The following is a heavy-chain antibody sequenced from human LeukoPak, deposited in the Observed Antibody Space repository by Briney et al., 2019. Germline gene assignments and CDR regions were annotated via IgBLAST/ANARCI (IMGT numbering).Heavy chain of an antibody. CDR1: GGSISNTNW. Sequence: SETLSLTCGVSGGSISNTNWWTWFRQPPGKGLEWIGEVNLQGSTNYNPSLKSRVAISVDESENHISLKLTSVTAADTAVYYCAREGGPYRPLDYSGQGTLVTVAS. J-gene: IGHJ4*02. CDR3: AREGGPYRPLDY. V-gene: IGHV4-4*02. CDR2: VNLQGST.